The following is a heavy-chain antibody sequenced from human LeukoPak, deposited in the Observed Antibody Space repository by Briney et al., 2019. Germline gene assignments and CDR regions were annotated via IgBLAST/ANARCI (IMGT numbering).Heavy chain of an antibody. D-gene: IGHD3-22*01. CDR3: ARDLGRNFYYALDY. J-gene: IGHJ4*02. Sequence: ASVKVSCKASGYTFTGYYMHWVRQAPGQGLEWMGWTNPNSGGTNYAQKFQGRVTMTRDTSISTAYMELSRLRSDDTAVYYCARDLGRNFYYALDYWGQGTLVTVSS. V-gene: IGHV1-2*02. CDR1: GYTFTGYY. CDR2: TNPNSGGT.